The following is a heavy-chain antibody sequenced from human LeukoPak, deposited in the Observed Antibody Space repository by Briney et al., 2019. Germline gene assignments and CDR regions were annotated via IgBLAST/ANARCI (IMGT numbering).Heavy chain of an antibody. V-gene: IGHV4-59*01. CDR3: VRDSFRLYY. CDR1: GGSITTYY. J-gene: IGHJ4*02. Sequence: SEALSLTYTVSGGSITTYYWSWIRQPPGKGLEWIGYTHHSASADYNPSLKSRVTMSLDTSTNQVSLKLRSVTAADTAVYYCVRDSFRLYYWGQGVLVTVSS. CDR2: THHSASA.